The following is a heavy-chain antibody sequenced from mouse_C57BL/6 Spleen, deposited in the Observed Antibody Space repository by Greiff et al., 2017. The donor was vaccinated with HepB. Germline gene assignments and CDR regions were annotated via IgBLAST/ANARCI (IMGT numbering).Heavy chain of an antibody. Sequence: VQLQQPGAELVRPGSSVKLSCKASGYTFTSYWMHWVKQRPIQGLEWIGNIDPSDSETHYNQKFKDKATLTVDKSSSTAYMQLSSLTSEDSAVYYCAREEATVGYFDYWGQGTTLTVSS. CDR2: IDPSDSET. J-gene: IGHJ2*01. V-gene: IGHV1-52*01. CDR1: GYTFTSYW. CDR3: AREEATVGYFDY. D-gene: IGHD1-1*01.